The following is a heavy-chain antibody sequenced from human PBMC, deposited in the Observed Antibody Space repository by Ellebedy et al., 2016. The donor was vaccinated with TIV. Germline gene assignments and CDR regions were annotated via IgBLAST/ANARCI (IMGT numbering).Heavy chain of an antibody. J-gene: IGHJ4*02. CDR1: GFTLNNAW. CDR2: IRSKTDCGTT. Sequence: PGGSLRLSCAASGFTLNNAWMSWVRHPPGKGPEWVGLIRSKTDCGTTDYAAPVKGRFTISREDSKNTLYLQMNSLKTEETAMYYCTTNVMGLGADHWGQGSLVTVSS. V-gene: IGHV3-15*01. D-gene: IGHD3-16*01. CDR3: TTNVMGLGADH.